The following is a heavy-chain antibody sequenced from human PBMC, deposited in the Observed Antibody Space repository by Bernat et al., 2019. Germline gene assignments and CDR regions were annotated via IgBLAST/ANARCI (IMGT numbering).Heavy chain of an antibody. CDR2: IASDGHTT. CDR1: GFTISGYW. CDR3: ARDAYSGSGNYWGC. D-gene: IGHD3-10*01. Sequence: EVQLVESGGGLVQPGGSLRLSCAASGFTISGYWMHWVRQAPGKGLVWVSRIASDGHTTTYADSVKGRFTISRDDAKNTLYLQMNKLRAEDTAVYYCARDAYSGSGNYWGCWGQGTLVTVSS. V-gene: IGHV3-74*01. J-gene: IGHJ4*02.